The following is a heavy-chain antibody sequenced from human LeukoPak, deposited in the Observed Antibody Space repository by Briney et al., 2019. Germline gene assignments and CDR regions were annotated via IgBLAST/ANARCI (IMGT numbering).Heavy chain of an antibody. CDR2: IIPILGIA. J-gene: IGHJ6*02. CDR1: GGTFSSYA. V-gene: IGHV1-69*04. Sequence: ASVKVSCKASGGTFSSYAISWVRQAPGQGLECMGRIIPILGIANYAQKFQGRVTITADKSTSTAYMELSSLRSEDTAVYYCARDPSIVLMVYAIRHGMDVWGQGTTVTVSS. D-gene: IGHD2-8*01. CDR3: ARDPSIVLMVYAIRHGMDV.